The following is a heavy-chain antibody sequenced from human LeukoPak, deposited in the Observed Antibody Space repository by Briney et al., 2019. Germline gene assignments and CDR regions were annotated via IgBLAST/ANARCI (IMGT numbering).Heavy chain of an antibody. CDR2: IRFDGSNK. Sequence: GGSLRLSCTTSGFTFRSSSFNWVRQVPGKGLEWVSFIRFDGSNKYYADSVKGRFTISRDNSKNTLYLQMNSLRAEDTAVYYCAKESYYYDISGYYFTYWGQGTLVTVSS. V-gene: IGHV3-30*02. CDR1: GFTFRSSS. J-gene: IGHJ4*02. CDR3: AKESYYYDISGYYFTY. D-gene: IGHD3-22*01.